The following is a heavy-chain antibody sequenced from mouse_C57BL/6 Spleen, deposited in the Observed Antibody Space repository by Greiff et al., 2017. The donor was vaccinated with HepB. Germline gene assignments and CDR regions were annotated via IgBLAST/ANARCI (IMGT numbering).Heavy chain of an antibody. CDR2: IYPGDGDT. CDR3: ARSPFYWYFDV. J-gene: IGHJ1*03. Sequence: VQLQQSGAELVKPGASVKISCKASGYAFSSYWMNWVKQRPGKGLEWIGQIYPGDGDTNYNGKFKGKATLTADKSSSTAYMQLSRLTSEDSAVYFCARSPFYWYFDVWGTGTTVTVSS. CDR1: GYAFSSYW. V-gene: IGHV1-80*01.